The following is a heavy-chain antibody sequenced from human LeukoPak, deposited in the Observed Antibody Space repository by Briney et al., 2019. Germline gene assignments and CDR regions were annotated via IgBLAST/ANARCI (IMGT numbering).Heavy chain of an antibody. Sequence: GGSLRLSCAASGFTFSSYAMSWVHQAPGKGLEWVSAISGSGGSTYYADSVKGRFTISRDNTKNTLHLQMNSLRAEDTAVYYCAKDPREYDYVWGEVDYWGQGTLVTVSS. V-gene: IGHV3-23*01. J-gene: IGHJ4*02. CDR2: ISGSGGST. CDR3: AKDPREYDYVWGEVDY. CDR1: GFTFSSYA. D-gene: IGHD3-16*01.